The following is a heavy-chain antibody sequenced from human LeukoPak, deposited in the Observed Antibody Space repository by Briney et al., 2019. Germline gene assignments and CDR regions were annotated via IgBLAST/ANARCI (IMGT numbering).Heavy chain of an antibody. CDR2: IYYSGST. J-gene: IGHJ3*01. CDR1: GGSISSYY. V-gene: IGHV4-59*08. CDR3: ARPSLDYGGIDAFDF. D-gene: IGHD4-23*01. Sequence: SETLSLTCTVSGGSISSYYWSWIRQPPGKGLEWIGFIYYSGSTNYNPSLKSRVTISVDTSKNQFSLKLSSVTAVDTAVYYCARPSLDYGGIDAFDFWGQGTLVTVSS.